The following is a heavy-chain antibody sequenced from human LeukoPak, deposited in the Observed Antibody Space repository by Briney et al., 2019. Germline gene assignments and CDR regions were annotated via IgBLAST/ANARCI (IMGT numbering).Heavy chain of an antibody. V-gene: IGHV4-38-2*01. Sequence: PSQTLSLTCAVSGFSISSGYYWGWIRQPPGRGLEWIGIFYHSGSTYYNPSLKSRVTISVDTSKNQFSLKLTSVTAADTAVYYCARLPYDFWSGNFDYWGQGTLATVSS. CDR1: GFSISSGYY. D-gene: IGHD3-3*01. CDR3: ARLPYDFWSGNFDY. CDR2: FYHSGST. J-gene: IGHJ4*02.